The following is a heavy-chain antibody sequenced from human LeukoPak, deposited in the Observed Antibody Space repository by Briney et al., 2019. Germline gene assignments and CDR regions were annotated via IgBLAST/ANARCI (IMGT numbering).Heavy chain of an antibody. Sequence: SETLSLTCTVSGGSISSYYWSWIRQPPGKGLEWIGYIYYSGSTNYNPSLKSRVTISVDTSKNQFSLELSSVTAADTAVYYCARVGSYNWNYVVAFDIWGQGTMVTVSS. CDR3: ARVGSYNWNYVVAFDI. CDR2: IYYSGST. CDR1: GGSISSYY. D-gene: IGHD1-7*01. J-gene: IGHJ3*02. V-gene: IGHV4-59*01.